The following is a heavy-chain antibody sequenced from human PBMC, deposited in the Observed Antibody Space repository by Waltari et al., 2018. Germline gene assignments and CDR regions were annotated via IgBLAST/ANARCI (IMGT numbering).Heavy chain of an antibody. CDR3: AREEGDY. CDR1: GYTFTGYY. Sequence: QVHLVQSGAEVKKPGGSVQVSCKASGYTFTGYYIHWVRQAPGQGLEWMGGINPNTGSTEYVQKVQGRVTMTRDTSITTAYTELSRLRSDDTAVYYCAREEGDYWGQGTLVTVSS. J-gene: IGHJ4*02. V-gene: IGHV1-2*02. CDR2: INPNTGST.